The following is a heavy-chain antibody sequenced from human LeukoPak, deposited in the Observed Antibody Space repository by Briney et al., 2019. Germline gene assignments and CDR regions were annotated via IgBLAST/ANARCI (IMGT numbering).Heavy chain of an antibody. CDR1: GFTFSSYG. CDR2: IWYDGSNK. Sequence: GGSLRLSCAASGFTFSSYGMHWVRQAPGKGLGWVAVIWYDGSNKYYADSVKGRFTISRDNSKNTLYLQMNSLRAEDTAVYYCARSPELRDLVWFDPWGQGTLVTVSS. J-gene: IGHJ5*02. D-gene: IGHD1-7*01. V-gene: IGHV3-33*01. CDR3: ARSPELRDLVWFDP.